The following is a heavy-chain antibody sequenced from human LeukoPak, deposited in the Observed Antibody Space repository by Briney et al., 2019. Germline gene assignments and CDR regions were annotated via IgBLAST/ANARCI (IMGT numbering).Heavy chain of an antibody. V-gene: IGHV1-69*05. D-gene: IGHD2-21*02. J-gene: IGHJ6*03. CDR1: GGTFSSYA. CDR3: AGAYCGGDCYNYYYYYMDV. CDR2: IIPIFGTA. Sequence: SVKVSCKASGGTFSSYAISWVRQAPGQGLEWMGRIIPIFGTANYAQKFQGRVTITTDESTGTAYMELSSLRSEDTAVYYCAGAYCGGDCYNYYYYYMDVWGKGTTVTVSS.